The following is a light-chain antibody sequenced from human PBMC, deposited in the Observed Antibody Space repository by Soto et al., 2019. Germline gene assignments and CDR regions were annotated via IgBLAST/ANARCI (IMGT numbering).Light chain of an antibody. CDR3: QKYHSAPRT. CDR1: QDISYY. V-gene: IGKV1-27*01. Sequence: DIQMTQSPSSLSASVGARVTITCRANQDISYYLAWYQQKQGKVPKLLIYAASTLQSGVPSRFSGSGSGTDFTLTISSLQPEDIATYYCQKYHSAPRTFGQGTKVEIK. J-gene: IGKJ1*01. CDR2: AAS.